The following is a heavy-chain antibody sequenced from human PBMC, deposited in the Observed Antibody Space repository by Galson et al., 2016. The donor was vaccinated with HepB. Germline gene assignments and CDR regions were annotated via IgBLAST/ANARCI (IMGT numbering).Heavy chain of an antibody. CDR3: AGGTGWLMDL. V-gene: IGHV3-7*04. J-gene: IGHJ4*02. D-gene: IGHD3-22*01. CDR1: GFTFSDYW. Sequence: SLRLSCAASGFTFSDYWMNWVRQAPGKGPEWVANIKQDGSETKYVDSVKGRFTITRDNTKKSLYLQMNSLRVEDTAVYYCAGGTGWLMDLGGQGTRLTVSS. CDR2: IKQDGSET.